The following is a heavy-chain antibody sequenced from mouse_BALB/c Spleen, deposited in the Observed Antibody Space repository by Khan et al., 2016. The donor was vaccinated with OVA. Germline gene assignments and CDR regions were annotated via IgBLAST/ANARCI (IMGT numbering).Heavy chain of an antibody. CDR1: GFTFSSFG. J-gene: IGHJ3*01. V-gene: IGHV5-17*02. CDR3: ARGNWAWFTY. D-gene: IGHD4-1*01. Sequence: EVQLVESGGGLGQPGGSRKLACAASGFTFSSFGMHWVRQAPEKGLKWVAYISSDSINLHYADTVKGRFTISRDNPRNTLFLQRTRLRSEDTAMYYCARGNWAWFTYGGQGNLVTVAA. CDR2: ISSDSINL.